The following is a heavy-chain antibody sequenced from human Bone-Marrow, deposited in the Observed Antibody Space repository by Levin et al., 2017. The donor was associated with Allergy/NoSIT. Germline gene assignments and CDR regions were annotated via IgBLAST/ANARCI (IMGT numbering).Heavy chain of an antibody. Sequence: GESLKISCAASGFTFSSYGMHWVRQAPGKGLEWVTFIWYDGSNKYYADSVKGRFTISRDNSKNTLYLQMNSLRAEDTPVYYCARDPYNYGKYYFDYWGQGTLVTVSS. CDR2: IWYDGSNK. D-gene: IGHD5-18*01. J-gene: IGHJ4*02. CDR1: GFTFSSYG. CDR3: ARDPYNYGKYYFDY. V-gene: IGHV3-30*02.